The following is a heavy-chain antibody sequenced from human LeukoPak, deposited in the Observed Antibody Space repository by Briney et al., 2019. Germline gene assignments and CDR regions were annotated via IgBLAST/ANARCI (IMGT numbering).Heavy chain of an antibody. D-gene: IGHD3-3*01. CDR3: AKDHYWSIDY. CDR1: GFDFSSNW. V-gene: IGHV3-74*01. Sequence: PGGSLRLSCAASGFDFSSNWMHWVRHAPGQGLVWVSRIKGDGISTNYADSVKGRFTISRDIAKNTLYLQMNGLRAEDTGVYYCAKDHYWSIDYWGRETLVTVSS. CDR2: IKGDGIST. J-gene: IGHJ4*02.